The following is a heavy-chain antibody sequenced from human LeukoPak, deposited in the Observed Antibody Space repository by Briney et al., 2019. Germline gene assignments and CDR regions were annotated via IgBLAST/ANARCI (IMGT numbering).Heavy chain of an antibody. J-gene: IGHJ4*02. V-gene: IGHV3-21*01. D-gene: IGHD3-3*01. CDR3: AREPFWSGYYSNLHFDY. CDR2: YSGSGKYI. Sequence: GGSLRLSCAASEFTFSSYNMNGAPQAPGKGGEWFPYYSGSGKYIYYADSVKGRFTISRANAKNLLYLQMNSLRAEDTAVYYCAREPFWSGYYSNLHFDYWGQGTLVTVSS. CDR1: EFTFSSYN.